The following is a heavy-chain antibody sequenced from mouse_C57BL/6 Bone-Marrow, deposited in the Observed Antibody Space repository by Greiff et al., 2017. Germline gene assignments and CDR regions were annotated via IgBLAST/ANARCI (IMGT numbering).Heavy chain of an antibody. J-gene: IGHJ2*01. CDR1: GFTFSSYA. V-gene: IGHV5-4*01. CDR2: ISDGGSYT. CDR3: ARDATTVVATD. Sequence: EVMLVESGGGLVKPGGSLKLSCAASGFTFSSYAMSWVRQTPEKRLEWVATISDGGSYTYYPDNVKGRFTISRDNAKNNLYLQMSHLKSEDTAMYYCARDATTVVATDWGQGTTLTVSS. D-gene: IGHD1-1*01.